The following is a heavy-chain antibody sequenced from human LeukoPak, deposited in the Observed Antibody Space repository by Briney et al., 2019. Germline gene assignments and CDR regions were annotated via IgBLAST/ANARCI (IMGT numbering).Heavy chain of an antibody. D-gene: IGHD2-15*01. V-gene: IGHV1-8*01. CDR1: GYTFTSYD. J-gene: IGHJ6*02. CDR2: MNPNSGNT. Sequence: GASVKVSCKASGYTFTSYDINWVRQATGQGLEWMGWMNPNSGNTGYAQKFQGRVTMTRNTSISTAYMELSSLRSEDTAVYYCAGGYVVYYYYYGMDVWGQGTTVTVSS. CDR3: AGGYVVYYYYYGMDV.